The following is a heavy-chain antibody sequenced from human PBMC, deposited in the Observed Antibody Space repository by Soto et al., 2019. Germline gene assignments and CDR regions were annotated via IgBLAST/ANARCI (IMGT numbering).Heavy chain of an antibody. D-gene: IGHD3-22*01. CDR2: LYYGRSA. CDR1: SDSISSYY. Sequence: QVQLQESGPGLVKPSETLSLTCAVSSDSISSYYGMWIRQPPGKGLESIGYLYYGRSANYNPSLKSRVTLSVDTSTNQCSLTLSSMTAADTAVYYCALRSMAVVPEYWGQGTLVTVSS. J-gene: IGHJ4*02. V-gene: IGHV4-59*01. CDR3: ALRSMAVVPEY.